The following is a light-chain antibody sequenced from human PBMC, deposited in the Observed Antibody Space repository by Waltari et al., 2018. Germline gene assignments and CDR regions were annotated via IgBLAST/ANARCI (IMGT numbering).Light chain of an antibody. CDR3: QQRSTWPLT. V-gene: IGKV3-11*01. Sequence: EIVLTQSPGTLSLSPGERVTLSCRASQTVANTYLAWYQHKPGQAPRLLVYGASNRATDIPARFSGSGSGTDFTLTISSLQPEDFAVYYCQQRSTWPLTFGGGTKVEIK. J-gene: IGKJ4*01. CDR1: QTVANTY. CDR2: GAS.